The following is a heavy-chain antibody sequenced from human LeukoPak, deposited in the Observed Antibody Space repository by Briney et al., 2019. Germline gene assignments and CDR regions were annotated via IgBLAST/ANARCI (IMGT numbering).Heavy chain of an antibody. CDR1: GFTFSSYW. V-gene: IGHV3-7*05. Sequence: GGSLRLSCASSGFTFSSYWMSWARQAPGKGLEWVANIKQDGSEKYYVDSVKGRFTISRDNAKNSVYLQMNSLRAEDTAVYYCAREIGSAARGRWGQGTLVIVSS. CDR3: AREIGSAARGR. J-gene: IGHJ4*02. CDR2: IKQDGSEK. D-gene: IGHD6-13*01.